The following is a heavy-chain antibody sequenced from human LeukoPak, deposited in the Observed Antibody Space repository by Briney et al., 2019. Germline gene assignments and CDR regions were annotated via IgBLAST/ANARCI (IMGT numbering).Heavy chain of an antibody. Sequence: SQTLSLTCTVSGGSISSGGYYWSWIRQHPGKXXXXXXXIYYSGSTYYNPSLKSRVTISVDTSKNQFSLKLSSVTAADTAVYYCARRPLDYDSSGSSFDYWGQGTLVTVSS. V-gene: IGHV4-31*03. CDR3: ARRPLDYDSSGSSFDY. CDR2: IYYSGST. D-gene: IGHD3-22*01. CDR1: GGSISSGGYY. J-gene: IGHJ4*02.